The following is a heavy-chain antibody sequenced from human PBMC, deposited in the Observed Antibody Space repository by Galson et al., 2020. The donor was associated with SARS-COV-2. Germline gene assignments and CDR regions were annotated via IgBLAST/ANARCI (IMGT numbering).Heavy chain of an antibody. CDR3: ARAGGTVTYPLDFDY. Sequence: SETLSLTCTVSGGSISSGDYYWSWIRQPPGKGLEWIGYIYYSGSTYYNPSLKSRVTISVDTSKNQFSLKLSSVTAADTAVYYCARAGGTVTYPLDFDYWGQGTLVTVSS. CDR2: IYYSGST. D-gene: IGHD4-17*01. J-gene: IGHJ4*02. CDR1: GGSISSGDYY. V-gene: IGHV4-30-4*01.